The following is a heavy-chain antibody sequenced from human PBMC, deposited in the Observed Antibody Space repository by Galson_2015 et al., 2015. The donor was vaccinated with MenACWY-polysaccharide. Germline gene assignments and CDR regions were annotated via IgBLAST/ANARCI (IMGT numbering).Heavy chain of an antibody. V-gene: IGHV3-21*01. CDR3: ARGGSGSYSSGYYYYMDV. D-gene: IGHD1-26*01. CDR1: GFTFSSYS. J-gene: IGHJ6*03. CDR2: ISSSSSYI. Sequence: SLRLSCAASGFTFSSYSMNWVRQAPGKGLEWVSSISSSSSYIYYADSVKGRFTVSRDNAKNSLYLQMSSLRAEDTAVYYCARGGSGSYSSGYYYYMDVGAKGPRSPSP.